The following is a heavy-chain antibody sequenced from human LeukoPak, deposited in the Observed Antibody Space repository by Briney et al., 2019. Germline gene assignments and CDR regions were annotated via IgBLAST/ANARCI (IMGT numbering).Heavy chain of an antibody. D-gene: IGHD6-13*01. CDR3: AKAIRTRYSSSWSPDY. CDR1: GFTFSSYA. CDR2: ISGSGGST. Sequence: PGGSLRLSCAASGFTFSSYAMSWVRQAPGKGLEWVSAISGSGGSTYYADSVKGRFTISRDNSKNTLYLQMNSLRAEDTAVYYCAKAIRTRYSSSWSPDYWGQGTLVTVSS. J-gene: IGHJ4*02. V-gene: IGHV3-23*01.